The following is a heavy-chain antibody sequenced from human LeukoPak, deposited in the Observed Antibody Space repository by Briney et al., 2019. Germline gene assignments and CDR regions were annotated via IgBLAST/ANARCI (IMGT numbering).Heavy chain of an antibody. CDR3: ARETSQKGAHYMDV. Sequence: PSETLSLTCAVYGGSFSGYYWSWIRQPPGKGLEWIGEINHSGSTNYNPSLKRRVTISVDTSKNQFSLKLSSVTAADTAVYYCARETSQKGAHYMDVWGKGTTVTISS. CDR2: INHSGST. CDR1: GGSFSGYY. V-gene: IGHV4-34*01. J-gene: IGHJ6*03. D-gene: IGHD3-16*01.